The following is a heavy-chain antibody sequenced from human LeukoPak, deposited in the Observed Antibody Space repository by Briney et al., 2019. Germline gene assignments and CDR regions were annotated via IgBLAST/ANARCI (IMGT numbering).Heavy chain of an antibody. CDR3: ARDLANLGKYFDY. J-gene: IGHJ4*02. CDR2: ISSSSSYI. V-gene: IGHV3-21*01. Sequence: PGGPLRLSCAASGVTFSSYAMNWVRQAPGKGLEWVSSISSSSSYIYYADSVKGRFTISRDNAKNSLYLQMNSLRAEDTAVYYCARDLANLGKYFDYWGQGTLVTVSS. D-gene: IGHD7-27*01. CDR1: GVTFSSYA.